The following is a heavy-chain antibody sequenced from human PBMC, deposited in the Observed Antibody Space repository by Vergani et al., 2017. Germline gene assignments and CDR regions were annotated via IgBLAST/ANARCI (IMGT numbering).Heavy chain of an antibody. CDR3: ARDSASRYCSGGSCSPGADFDY. Sequence: EVQLVESGGGLVKPGGSLRLSCAASGFTFSSYSMNWVRQAPGKGLEWVSSISSSSSYIYYADSVKGRFTISRDNANNSLYLQMNSLGAEDTAVYYCARDSASRYCSGGSCSPGADFDYWGQGTLVTVSS. CDR2: ISSSSSYI. D-gene: IGHD2-15*01. J-gene: IGHJ4*02. V-gene: IGHV3-21*01. CDR1: GFTFSSYS.